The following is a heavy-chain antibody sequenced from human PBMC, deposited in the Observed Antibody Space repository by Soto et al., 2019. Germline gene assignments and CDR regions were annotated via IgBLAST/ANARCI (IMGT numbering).Heavy chain of an antibody. CDR1: GYTLTELS. CDR2: FDPEDGET. V-gene: IGHV1-24*01. J-gene: IGHJ3*02. Sequence: ASLKVSCKVSGYTLTELSMHWVRQAPGKGLEWMGGFDPEDGETIYAQKFQGRVTMTEDTSTDTAYMELSSLRSEDTAVYYCATVWGYCTNGVCYTPHDAFDIWGQGTMVTVSS. D-gene: IGHD2-8*01. CDR3: ATVWGYCTNGVCYTPHDAFDI.